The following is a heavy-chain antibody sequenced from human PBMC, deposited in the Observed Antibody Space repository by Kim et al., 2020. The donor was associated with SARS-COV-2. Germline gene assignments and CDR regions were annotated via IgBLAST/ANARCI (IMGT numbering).Heavy chain of an antibody. V-gene: IGHV3-33*01. D-gene: IGHD6-6*01. J-gene: IGHJ4*02. CDR3: ARDHEYNFDY. Sequence: KYYADSGKGRFTSSRDNAKNTLYLQMNSLRAEDTAVYYCARDHEYNFDYWGQGALVTVSS. CDR2: K.